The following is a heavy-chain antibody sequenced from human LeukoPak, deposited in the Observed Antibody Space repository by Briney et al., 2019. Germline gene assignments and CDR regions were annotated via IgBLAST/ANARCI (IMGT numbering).Heavy chain of an antibody. Sequence: SETLSLTCAVSGGPFSGYYWTWLRQSPGKGLEWIGEIDHSGGTHNNPSLRSRVTISVDTSKSQFSLKLTSVTAADTGVYYCAKPGGFFLYYMDVWGKGTTVTVSS. CDR1: GGPFSGYY. CDR2: IDHSGGT. CDR3: AKPGGFFLYYMDV. V-gene: IGHV4-34*01. D-gene: IGHD1-14*01. J-gene: IGHJ6*03.